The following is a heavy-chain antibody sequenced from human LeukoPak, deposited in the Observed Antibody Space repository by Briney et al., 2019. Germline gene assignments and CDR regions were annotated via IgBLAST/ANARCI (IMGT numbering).Heavy chain of an antibody. J-gene: IGHJ1*01. CDR3: ARDLFFSDAGYSSGWRAEYFHH. Sequence: GGSLRLSCAASGFTFSSHWMHWVCQAPGKGLVWVSRINGAGSSTSYADSVKGRFTVSRDNAKNTLNLQMNSLRAEDTAVYYCARDLFFSDAGYSSGWRAEYFHHWGQGTLVTVSS. CDR1: GFTFSSHW. V-gene: IGHV3-74*01. CDR2: INGAGSST. D-gene: IGHD6-19*01.